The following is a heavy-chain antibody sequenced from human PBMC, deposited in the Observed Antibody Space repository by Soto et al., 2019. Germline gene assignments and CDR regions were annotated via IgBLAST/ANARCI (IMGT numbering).Heavy chain of an antibody. Sequence: SETLSLTCTVSGDSISPYYWSWIRQPPGKGLEWIGYIYYSGSTYYNPSLKSRVTISVDTSKNQFSLKLSSVTAADTAVYYCASRFWSGYSGPVSAYGMDVWGQGTTVTVSS. CDR2: IYYSGST. V-gene: IGHV4-59*06. CDR1: GDSISPYY. D-gene: IGHD3-3*01. J-gene: IGHJ6*02. CDR3: ASRFWSGYSGPVSAYGMDV.